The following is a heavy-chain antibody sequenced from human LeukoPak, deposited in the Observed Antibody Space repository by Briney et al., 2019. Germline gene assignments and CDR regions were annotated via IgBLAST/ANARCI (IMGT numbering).Heavy chain of an antibody. D-gene: IGHD1-26*01. CDR1: GFTFSSYA. CDR2: ISSSGSTI. V-gene: IGHV3-48*04. J-gene: IGHJ4*02. Sequence: PGGSLRLSCAASGFTFSSYAMSWVRQAPGKGLGWVSYISSSGSTIYYADSVKGRFTISRDNAKNSLYLQMNSLRAEDTAVYYCARLMWELLSFDYWGQGTLVTVSS. CDR3: ARLMWELLSFDY.